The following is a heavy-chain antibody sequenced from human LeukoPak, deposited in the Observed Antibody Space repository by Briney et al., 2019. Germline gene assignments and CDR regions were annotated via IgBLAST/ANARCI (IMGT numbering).Heavy chain of an antibody. Sequence: TSETLSLTCTVSGGSISSSSYYWGWIRQPPGEGLEWIGSIYYSGSTYYNPSLKSRVTISVDTSKNQFSLKLSSVTAADTAVYYCARLSRLLIDYWGQGTLVTVSS. CDR1: GGSISSSSYY. V-gene: IGHV4-39*01. D-gene: IGHD3-22*01. J-gene: IGHJ4*02. CDR2: IYYSGST. CDR3: ARLSRLLIDY.